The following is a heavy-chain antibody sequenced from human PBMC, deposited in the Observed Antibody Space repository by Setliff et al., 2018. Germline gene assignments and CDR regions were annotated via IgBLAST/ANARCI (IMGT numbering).Heavy chain of an antibody. CDR1: GGSVSSTSHY. J-gene: IGHJ4*02. V-gene: IGHV4-39*07. CDR2: VYYSGYT. CDR3: AKGQGGRDSGTIEAAIYGPQSYYFDY. Sequence: SETLSLTCNVSGGSVSSTSHYWGWIRQPPGKGMEWIGSVYYSGYTYYNPSLQSRVTVSRDISMNTLYLQMNSLRAEDTAVYYCAKGQGGRDSGTIEAAIYGPQSYYFDYWGQGTLVTVSS. D-gene: IGHD6-13*01.